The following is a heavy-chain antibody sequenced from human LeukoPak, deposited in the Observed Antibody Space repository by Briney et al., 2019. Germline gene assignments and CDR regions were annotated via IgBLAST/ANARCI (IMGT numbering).Heavy chain of an antibody. J-gene: IGHJ6*02. CDR1: GFTVSSNY. V-gene: IGHV3-53*04. CDR3: ARDPVVGATEIYYYYGMDV. CDR2: IYSGGST. Sequence: PGGSLRLSCAASGFTVSSNYMSWVRQAPGKGLEWVSVIYSGGSTYYADSVKGRFTISRHNSKNTLYLQMNSLRAEDTAVYYCARDPVVGATEIYYYYGMDVWGQGTTVTVSS. D-gene: IGHD1-26*01.